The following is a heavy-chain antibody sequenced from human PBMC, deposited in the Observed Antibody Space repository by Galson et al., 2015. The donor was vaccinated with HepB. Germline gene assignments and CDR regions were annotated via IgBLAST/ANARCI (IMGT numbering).Heavy chain of an antibody. Sequence: SLRLSCAASGFVVSDNYMSWVRQAPGKGLEWVSNVYSGGDAYYVDSVKGRFTISRDNSKNTLYLQMNRLRAEDTAIYYCTGTRVMVFGLDFWGQGTPVTVSS. J-gene: IGHJ4*02. CDR2: VYSGGDA. D-gene: IGHD1-1*01. CDR3: TGTRVMVFGLDF. V-gene: IGHV3-53*01. CDR1: GFVVSDNY.